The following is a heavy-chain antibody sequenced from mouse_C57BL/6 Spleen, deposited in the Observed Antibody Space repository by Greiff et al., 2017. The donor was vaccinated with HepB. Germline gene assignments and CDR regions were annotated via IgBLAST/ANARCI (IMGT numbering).Heavy chain of an antibody. Sequence: QVQLQQPGAELVKPGASVKLSCKASGYTFTSYWMQWVKQRPGQGLEWIGEIDPSDSYTNYNQKFKGKATLTVDTSSSTAYMQLSSLTSEDSAVYYCARRYGKNPFDYWGQGTTLTVSS. J-gene: IGHJ2*01. CDR2: IDPSDSYT. CDR1: GYTFTSYW. D-gene: IGHD2-1*01. V-gene: IGHV1-50*01. CDR3: ARRYGKNPFDY.